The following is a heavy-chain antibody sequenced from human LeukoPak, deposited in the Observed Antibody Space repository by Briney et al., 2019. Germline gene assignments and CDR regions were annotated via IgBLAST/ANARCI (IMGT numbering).Heavy chain of an antibody. CDR2: IKEDGSEK. Sequence: GSLRLSCAASGFTFRSYWMSWVRQALGKGLEWVANIKEDGSEKYYVDSVKGRFTISRDSAKNSLYLQMNSLRVEDTAVYYCARDHNYGSDYWGQGTLVTVSS. CDR1: GFTFRSYW. D-gene: IGHD5-18*01. V-gene: IGHV3-7*03. CDR3: ARDHNYGSDY. J-gene: IGHJ4*02.